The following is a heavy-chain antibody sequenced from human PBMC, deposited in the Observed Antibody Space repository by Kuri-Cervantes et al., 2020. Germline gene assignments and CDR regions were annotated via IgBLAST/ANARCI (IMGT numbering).Heavy chain of an antibody. Sequence: GGSLRLSCAASGFIFSNYVIHWVRQAPGKGPEWVAVISSDGKNKYYADYVKGRFTISRDNSKNRLYLQMNSLRKEDTGIYYCERDVEQQLVPNWFDPWGQGTLVTVSS. V-gene: IGHV3-30*03. CDR2: ISSDGKNK. CDR3: ERDVEQQLVPNWFDP. CDR1: GFIFSNYV. D-gene: IGHD6-13*01. J-gene: IGHJ5*02.